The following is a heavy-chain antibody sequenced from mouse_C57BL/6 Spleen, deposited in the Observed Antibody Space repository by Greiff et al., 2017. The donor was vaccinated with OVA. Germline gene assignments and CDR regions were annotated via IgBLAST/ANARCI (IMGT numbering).Heavy chain of an antibody. CDR1: GYAFSSSW. V-gene: IGHV1-82*01. CDR2: IYPGDGDT. J-gene: IGHJ3*01. Sequence: VQLKESGPELVKPGASVKISCKASGYAFSSSWMNWVKQRPGKGLEWIGRIYPGDGDTNYNGKFKGKATLTADKSSSTAYMQLSSLTSEDSAVYFCATTFAYWGQGTLVTVSA. CDR3: ATTFAY.